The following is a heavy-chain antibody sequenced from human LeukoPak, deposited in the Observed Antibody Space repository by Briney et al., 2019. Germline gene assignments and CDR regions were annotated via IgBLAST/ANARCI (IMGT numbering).Heavy chain of an antibody. CDR2: ITSGSSYI. D-gene: IGHD1-26*01. J-gene: IGHJ6*03. CDR3: ARDPYSGNYGAYYYYYMDV. CDR1: GFTFSSYA. V-gene: IGHV3-21*01. Sequence: GGSLRLSCAASGFTFSSYAMSWVRQAPGQRLEWVSSITSGSSYIYYADSVKGRFTISRDNAKSSLYLQMDSLRAEDTAVYYCARDPYSGNYGAYYYYYMDVWGKGTTVTISS.